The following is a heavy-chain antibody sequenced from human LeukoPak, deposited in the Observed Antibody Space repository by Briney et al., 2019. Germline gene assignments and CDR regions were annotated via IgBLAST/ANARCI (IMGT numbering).Heavy chain of an antibody. V-gene: IGHV4-34*01. J-gene: IGHJ6*03. CDR3: ARGESGSYYGLYYYYYYMDV. D-gene: IGHD1-26*01. CDR1: GGSISSYY. Sequence: SETLSLTCTVSGGSISSYYWSWIRQPPGKGLEGIGEIHHSGNTNYNPSLKSRVTISVDTSKNQFSLKLSSVTAADTAVYYRARGESGSYYGLYYYYYYMDVWGKGTAVTISS. CDR2: IHHSGNT.